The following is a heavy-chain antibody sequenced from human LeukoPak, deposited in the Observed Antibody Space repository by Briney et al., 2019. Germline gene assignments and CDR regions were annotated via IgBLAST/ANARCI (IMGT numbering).Heavy chain of an antibody. CDR2: IKQDGSEK. CDR1: GFTFSSYW. CDR3: ARARGNFWSGQTYYFDY. D-gene: IGHD3-3*01. Sequence: PGGSLRLSCAASGFTFSSYWMSWVRQAPGKGLEWVANIKQDGSEKYYVDSVKGRFTISRDNAKNSLYLQMNSLRAEDTAVYYCARARGNFWSGQTYYFDYWGQGTLVTVSS. V-gene: IGHV3-7*01. J-gene: IGHJ4*02.